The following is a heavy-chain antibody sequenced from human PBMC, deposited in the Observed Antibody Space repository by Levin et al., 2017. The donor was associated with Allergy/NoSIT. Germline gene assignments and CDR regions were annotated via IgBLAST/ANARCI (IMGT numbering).Heavy chain of an antibody. V-gene: IGHV4-4*02. D-gene: IGHD6-13*01. CDR3: ARHDPGIAAAGYFDY. Sequence: SETLSLTCAVSGGPIRSRNWWSWVRQPPGKGLEWIGEIYHSGSTNYNPSLKSRVTISVDKSKNQFSLKLSSVTAADTAVYYCARHDPGIAAAGYFDYWGQGTLVTVSS. CDR1: GGPIRSRNW. J-gene: IGHJ4*02. CDR2: IYHSGST.